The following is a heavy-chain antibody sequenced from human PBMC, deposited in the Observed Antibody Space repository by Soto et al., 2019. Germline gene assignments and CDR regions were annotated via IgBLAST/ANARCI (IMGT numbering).Heavy chain of an antibody. J-gene: IGHJ6*02. D-gene: IGHD6-13*01. CDR2: ISYDGSNK. Sequence: GGSLRLSCAASGFTFSSYAMHWVRQAPGKGLEWVAVISYDGSNKYYADSVKGRFTISRDNSKNTLYLQMNSLRAEDTAVYYCARPVAAAVTPRLDYYYCYGMDVWGQGNTVTVSS. CDR3: ARPVAAAVTPRLDYYYCYGMDV. CDR1: GFTFSSYA. V-gene: IGHV3-30-3*01.